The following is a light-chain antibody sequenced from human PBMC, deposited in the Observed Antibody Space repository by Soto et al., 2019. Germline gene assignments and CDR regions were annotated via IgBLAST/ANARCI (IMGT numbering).Light chain of an antibody. CDR1: QGLGTN. V-gene: IGKV3-15*01. Sequence: VITQSPSTLSVSPGARTTLSCRASQGLGTNLAWYQQEHGQAPRLLIYAASTRATGVPGRFSGSGSGTELTLTISSLQSEDFEVYYCQQYNHWPLTFGEGTKVDNK. CDR3: QQYNHWPLT. CDR2: AAS. J-gene: IGKJ4*01.